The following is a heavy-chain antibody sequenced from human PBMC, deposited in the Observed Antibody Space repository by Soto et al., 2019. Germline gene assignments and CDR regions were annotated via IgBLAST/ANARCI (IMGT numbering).Heavy chain of an antibody. V-gene: IGHV3-30*18. CDR3: AKEESGGLRH. J-gene: IGHJ1*01. D-gene: IGHD3-10*01. Sequence: QVQLVESGGGVVQPGRSLRLSCAASGFTFSSYGMHWVRQAPGKGLEWVAVISYDGSNKYYADSVKGRFTISRDNSKNTLYLQMNSLRAEDTAVYYCAKEESGGLRHWGQDTLVTVSS. CDR2: ISYDGSNK. CDR1: GFTFSSYG.